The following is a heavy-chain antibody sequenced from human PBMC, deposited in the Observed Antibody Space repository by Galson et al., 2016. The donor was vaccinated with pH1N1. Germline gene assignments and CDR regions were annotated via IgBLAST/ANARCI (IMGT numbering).Heavy chain of an antibody. J-gene: IGHJ4*02. CDR2: IKSRFDGGAT. CDR1: GFSFNYAW. CDR3: TRENHHKFDY. V-gene: IGHV3-15*01. Sequence: SLRLSCAASGFSFNYAWMAWVRQAPGKGLDWVGRIKSRFDGGATVYGAPVKGRFTISRDDSKNTLYLQMNSLKTEDTAVYYCTRENHHKFDYWGPGTLVTVSS.